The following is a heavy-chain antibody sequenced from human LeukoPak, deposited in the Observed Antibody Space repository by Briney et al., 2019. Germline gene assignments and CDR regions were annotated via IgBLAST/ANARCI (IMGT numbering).Heavy chain of an antibody. V-gene: IGHV3-30*02. CDR1: GFIFSNYA. Sequence: PGGSLRLSCAASGFIFSNYAMQWVRQAPGMGLEWVAFIRYDGGNTYYADSVKGRFTISRDNAKNSLYLQMNNLRGEDTAFYYCAKGEKKWLARQPDYWGQGTLVTVSS. D-gene: IGHD6-19*01. CDR2: IRYDGGNT. CDR3: AKGEKKWLARQPDY. J-gene: IGHJ4*02.